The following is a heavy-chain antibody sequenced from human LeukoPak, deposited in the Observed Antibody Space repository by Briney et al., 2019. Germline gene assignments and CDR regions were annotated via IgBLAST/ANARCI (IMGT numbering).Heavy chain of an antibody. CDR3: ARLYNWNYVDY. CDR2: ISGSGGST. J-gene: IGHJ4*02. CDR1: GFTFSSYA. Sequence: GGSLRLSCAASGFTFSSYAMSWVRQAPGKGLEWVSAISGSGGSTYYADSVKGRFTTSRDNSKNTLYLQMNSLRAEDTAVYYCARLYNWNYVDYWGQGTLVTVSS. D-gene: IGHD1-20*01. V-gene: IGHV3-23*01.